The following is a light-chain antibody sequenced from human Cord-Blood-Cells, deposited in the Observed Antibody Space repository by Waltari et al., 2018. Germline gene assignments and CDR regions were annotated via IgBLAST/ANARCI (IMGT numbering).Light chain of an antibody. J-gene: IGLJ3*02. CDR2: DGS. V-gene: IGLV2-23*01. CDR3: CSYAGSSTWV. CDR1: SSDVASYNL. Sequence: QSALTQPASVSASPGQSITISCTGTSSDVASYNLVSWYQQHPVKAPKLMFYDGSKQPSGVSHRFSASSSGNTASLTISGLQAEDEDDYCCCSYAGSSTWVFGGGTKLTVL.